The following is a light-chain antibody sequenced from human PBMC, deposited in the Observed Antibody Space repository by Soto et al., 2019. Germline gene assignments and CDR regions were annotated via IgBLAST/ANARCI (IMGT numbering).Light chain of an antibody. V-gene: IGKV1-5*01. Sequence: DIHMTQSPSTLSASVGDRVTITCRASQSISSWLAWYQQKPGKAPKLLIYDASSLESGVPSRFSGSGSGTEFTLTISSLQPDDFATYYCQQLNSYPTFGQGTRLEIK. CDR2: DAS. CDR1: QSISSW. J-gene: IGKJ5*01. CDR3: QQLNSYPT.